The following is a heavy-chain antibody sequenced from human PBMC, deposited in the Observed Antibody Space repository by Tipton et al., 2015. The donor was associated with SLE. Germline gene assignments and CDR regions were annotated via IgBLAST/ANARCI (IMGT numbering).Heavy chain of an antibody. CDR1: GFTFSDYY. CDR2: ISSSGSTI. V-gene: IGHV3-11*01. CDR3: VRSSSPPYYYYYMDV. J-gene: IGHJ6*03. Sequence: QLVQSGGVLVKPGGSLRLSCAASGFTFSDYYMSWIRQAPGKGLEWVSYISSSGSTIYYADSVKGRFTISRDNAKNSLYLQMNSLRAEDTAVYYCVRSSSPPYYYYYMDVWGKGTTVTVSS. D-gene: IGHD6-6*01.